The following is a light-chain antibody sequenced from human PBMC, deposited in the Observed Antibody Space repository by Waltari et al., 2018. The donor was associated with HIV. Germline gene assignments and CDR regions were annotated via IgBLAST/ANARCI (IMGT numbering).Light chain of an antibody. J-gene: IGLJ1*01. CDR2: DVS. CDR3: SSYTSSSTLEV. V-gene: IGLV2-14*03. Sequence: QSALTQPASVSGSPGQSIPISCTGTSSDVGGYNYVLWYQQHPGKAPKLLIYDVSNRPSGVSNRFSGSKSGNTASLTISGLQAEDEADYYCSSYTSSSTLEVFGTGTKVTVL. CDR1: SSDVGGYNY.